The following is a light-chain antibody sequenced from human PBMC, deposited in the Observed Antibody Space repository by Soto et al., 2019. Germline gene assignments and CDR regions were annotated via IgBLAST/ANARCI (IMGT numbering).Light chain of an antibody. Sequence: DIVMTQSPLSLPVTPGEPASISCRSSQSLLHSNGYNYLDWYLQKSGQSPQLLIYLGSNRASGVPDRFRGSGSGTDFTLKISRVEAEDVGVYYCMQALQTPFTFGPGTKVDIK. V-gene: IGKV2-28*01. CDR1: QSLLHSNGYNY. J-gene: IGKJ3*01. CDR3: MQALQTPFT. CDR2: LGS.